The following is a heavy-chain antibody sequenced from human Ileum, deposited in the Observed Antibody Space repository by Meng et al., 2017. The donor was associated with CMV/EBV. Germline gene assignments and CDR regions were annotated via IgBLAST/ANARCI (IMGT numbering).Heavy chain of an antibody. D-gene: IGHD3-22*01. Sequence: GGSLRLSCAASGFTFDDYAMHWVRQAPGKGLEWVSLITWDAKTYSADSVKGRFTISRDNAKNSLYLQLNSLRVEDTAVYYCARRYYDDSNGYPALGYWGQGTLVTVSS. J-gene: IGHJ4*02. V-gene: IGHV3-43D*04. CDR1: GFTFDDYA. CDR3: ARRYYDDSNGYPALGY. CDR2: ITWDAKT.